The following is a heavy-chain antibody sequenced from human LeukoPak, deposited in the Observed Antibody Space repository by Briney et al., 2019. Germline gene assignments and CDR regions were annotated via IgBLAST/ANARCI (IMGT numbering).Heavy chain of an antibody. CDR2: INTDGSST. Sequence: GGSLRLSCAASGFTFSSYWMHWVRQAPGKGLVWVSRINTDGSSTSYADSVKGRFTISRDNAKNTLYLQMNSLRAEDTAVYYCARDLSPYYYDSSGYYQDYWGQGTPVTVSS. V-gene: IGHV3-74*01. J-gene: IGHJ4*02. CDR3: ARDLSPYYYDSSGYYQDY. D-gene: IGHD3-22*01. CDR1: GFTFSSYW.